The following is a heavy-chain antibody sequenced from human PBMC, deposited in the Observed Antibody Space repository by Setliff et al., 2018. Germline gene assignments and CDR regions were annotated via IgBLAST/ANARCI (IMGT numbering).Heavy chain of an antibody. CDR1: GFTFSSYA. CDR3: ARDPDTAMESVEDY. Sequence: PGGSLRLSCAASGFTFSSYAITWVRQAPGKGLEWVSMISGSGGSTYYADSVKGRFTISRDNAKNSLYLQMNSLRAEDTAVYYCARDPDTAMESVEDYWGQGTLVTVSS. V-gene: IGHV3-23*01. D-gene: IGHD5-18*01. J-gene: IGHJ4*02. CDR2: ISGSGGST.